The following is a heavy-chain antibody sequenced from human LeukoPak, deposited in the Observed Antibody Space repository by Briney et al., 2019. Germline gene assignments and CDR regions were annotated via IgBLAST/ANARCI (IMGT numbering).Heavy chain of an antibody. CDR1: GFTFSDSA. Sequence: GGPLTLSCAASGFTFSDSAMQWLRQSSGKGREWVGRVRTKANSYATAYAASVKGRFTISRDDSKNTAYLEMNSLKTEDTAVYDCTSSSSYNWFDPWGERTLVTVSS. V-gene: IGHV3-73*01. CDR3: TSSSSYNWFDP. J-gene: IGHJ5*02. D-gene: IGHD6-13*01. CDR2: VRTKANSYAT.